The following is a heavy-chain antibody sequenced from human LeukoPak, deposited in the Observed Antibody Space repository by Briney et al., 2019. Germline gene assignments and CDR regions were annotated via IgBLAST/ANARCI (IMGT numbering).Heavy chain of an antibody. CDR3: AKGAAAGIRGYFDY. Sequence: GRSLRLCCVAAGCTVDEYARHWGRQAPWKGLEWVSGISYNRDGIGYADPVKGRFTVSSDNAKNSLYLQMNSLRSEDTALYYCAKGAAAGIRGYFDYWGQGILVTVSS. J-gene: IGHJ4*02. CDR2: ISYNRDGI. CDR1: GCTVDEYA. D-gene: IGHD6-25*01. V-gene: IGHV3-9*01.